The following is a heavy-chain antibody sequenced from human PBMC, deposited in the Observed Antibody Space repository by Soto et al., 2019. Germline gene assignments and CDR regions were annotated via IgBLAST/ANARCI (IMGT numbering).Heavy chain of an antibody. CDR1: GGSISSYY. V-gene: IGHV4-59*01. J-gene: IGHJ5*02. CDR3: AREIAAAGDRWFDP. D-gene: IGHD6-13*01. CDR2: IYYSGST. Sequence: NPSETLSLTCTASGGSISSYYWSWIRQPPGKGLEWIGYIYYSGSTNYNPSLKSRVTISVDTSKNQFSLKLSSVTAADTAVYYCAREIAAAGDRWFDPWGQGTLVTVSS.